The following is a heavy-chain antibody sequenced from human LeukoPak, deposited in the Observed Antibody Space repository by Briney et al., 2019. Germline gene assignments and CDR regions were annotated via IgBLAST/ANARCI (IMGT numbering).Heavy chain of an antibody. CDR3: ARVGQQLVRYYYYYMDV. CDR2: INHSGST. V-gene: IGHV4-34*01. J-gene: IGHJ6*03. CDR1: GGSFIGFH. D-gene: IGHD6-13*01. Sequence: SETLSLTCAVYGGSFIGFHWNWIRQPPGKGLEWIGDINHSGSTNYNPSLKSRVTISVDTSKNQFSLKLSSVTAADTAVYYCARVGQQLVRYYYYYMDVWGKGTTVTVSS.